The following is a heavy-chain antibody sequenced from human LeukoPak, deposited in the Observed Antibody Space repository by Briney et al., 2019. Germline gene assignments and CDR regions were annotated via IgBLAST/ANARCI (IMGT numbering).Heavy chain of an antibody. J-gene: IGHJ4*02. CDR3: AKTYFDTSAYHLYFFDS. CDR2: ISFDGHNE. Sequence: PGGSLRLSCAASGFTFSHFGMHWVRQAPGKGLEWLALISFDGHNEYYADSVKGRFTISRDNSKNTLYLQMTSLRPDDTAVYYCAKTYFDTSAYHLYFFDSWGQGIPVIVSS. D-gene: IGHD3-22*01. V-gene: IGHV3-30*18. CDR1: GFTFSHFG.